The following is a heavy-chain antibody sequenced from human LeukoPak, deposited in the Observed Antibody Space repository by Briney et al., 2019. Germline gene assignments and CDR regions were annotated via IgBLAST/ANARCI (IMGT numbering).Heavy chain of an antibody. D-gene: IGHD2-21*02. Sequence: GESLNISCKGSGYIFSNYWIGGVRQMPGKGLEWMGIIYPGDSDTRYSPSLEGQVTILADKSISTAYLQWSSLKASDTAMYYCARRAYCGGDCYVDYWGQGTLVTVSS. V-gene: IGHV5-51*01. CDR2: IYPGDSDT. CDR1: GYIFSNYW. J-gene: IGHJ4*02. CDR3: ARRAYCGGDCYVDY.